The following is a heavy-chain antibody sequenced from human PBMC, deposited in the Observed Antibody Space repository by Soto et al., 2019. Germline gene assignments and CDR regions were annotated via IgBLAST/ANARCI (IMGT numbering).Heavy chain of an antibody. CDR2: ISSDGDIT. CDR1: GFTFSEYS. D-gene: IGHD3-9*01. V-gene: IGHV3-64D*06. CDR3: VKVSTFYDILTGYYSTNFFDP. J-gene: IGHJ5*02. Sequence: GESLKISCSASGFTFSEYSMHWVRQAPGKGLQYVSTISSDGDITYYADSVKGRFTISRDNSKNTLYLQMNSLRPEDTAVYYCVKVSTFYDILTGYYSTNFFDPWGQGTLVTVSS.